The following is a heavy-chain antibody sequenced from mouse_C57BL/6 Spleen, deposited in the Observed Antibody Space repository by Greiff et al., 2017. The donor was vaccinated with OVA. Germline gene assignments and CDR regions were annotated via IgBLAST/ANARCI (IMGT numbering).Heavy chain of an antibody. Sequence: DVKLQESGPGLVKPSQSLSLTCSVTGYSITSGYYWNWIRQFPGNKLEWMGYIRYDGSNNYNPSLKNRISITRDTSKNQFFLKLNSVTTEDTATYYCASYYGSSPFAYWGQGTLVTVSA. V-gene: IGHV3-6*01. D-gene: IGHD1-1*01. CDR1: GYSITSGYY. J-gene: IGHJ3*01. CDR3: ASYYGSSPFAY. CDR2: IRYDGSN.